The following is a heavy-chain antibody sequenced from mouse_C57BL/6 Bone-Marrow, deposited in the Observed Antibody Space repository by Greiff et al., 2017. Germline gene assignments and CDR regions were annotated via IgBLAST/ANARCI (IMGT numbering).Heavy chain of an antibody. Sequence: EVKLMESGGDLVKPGGSLKLSCAASGFTFSSSGMSWVRQTPDKRLEWVATISSGGSYIYSPDSVKGRFTISRDNAKNTLYLQMSSLKSEDTAMYYCARHGRIYYGFDEGDYWGQGTTLTVSS. V-gene: IGHV5-6*01. J-gene: IGHJ2*01. CDR1: GFTFSSSG. D-gene: IGHD2-2*01. CDR3: ARHGRIYYGFDEGDY. CDR2: ISSGGSYI.